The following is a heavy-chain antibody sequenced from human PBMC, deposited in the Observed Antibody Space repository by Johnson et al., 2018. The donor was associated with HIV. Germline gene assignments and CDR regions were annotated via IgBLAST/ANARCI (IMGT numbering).Heavy chain of an antibody. CDR1: GFTFSGSP. Sequence: VQVVESGGGLVQPGGSLKLSCAASGFTFSGSPMHWVRQASGKGLEWVAVISYDGSNKYYADSVKGRFTISRDNSKNTLYLQMNSLRAEDTAVYYCAKEVSIIVDAFDVWGQGTVVTVSS. CDR3: AKEVSIIVDAFDV. CDR2: ISYDGSNK. J-gene: IGHJ3*01. D-gene: IGHD3-22*01. V-gene: IGHV3-30-3*01.